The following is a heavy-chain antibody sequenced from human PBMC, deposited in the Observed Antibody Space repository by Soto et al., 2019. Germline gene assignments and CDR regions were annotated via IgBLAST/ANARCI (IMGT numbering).Heavy chain of an antibody. CDR1: GYTFTSYY. CDR3: ARDGGYLSDY. J-gene: IGHJ4*02. CDR2: INPSSGST. Sequence: ASVKVSCKASGYTFTSYYMHWVRQAPGQGLEWMGIINPSSGSTNYAQKFQGRVTMTRDTSTSTAYMELRSPRSDDTAVYYCARDGGYLSDYWGQGTLVTVSS. V-gene: IGHV1-46*01. D-gene: IGHD2-15*01.